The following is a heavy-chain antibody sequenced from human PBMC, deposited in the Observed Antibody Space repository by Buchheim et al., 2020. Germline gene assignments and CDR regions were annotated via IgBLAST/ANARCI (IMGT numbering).Heavy chain of an antibody. CDR1: GFTFSSYA. D-gene: IGHD3-3*01. CDR3: ARDHAHYDFWSFYYYYGMDV. CDR2: ISYDGSNK. V-gene: IGHV3-30*04. Sequence: QVQLVESGGGVVQPGRSLRLSCAASGFTFSSYAMHWVRQAPGKGLEWVAVISYDGSNKYYADSVKGRFTISRDNSKNTLYLQMNSLRAEDTAVYYCARDHAHYDFWSFYYYYGMDVWGQGT. J-gene: IGHJ6*02.